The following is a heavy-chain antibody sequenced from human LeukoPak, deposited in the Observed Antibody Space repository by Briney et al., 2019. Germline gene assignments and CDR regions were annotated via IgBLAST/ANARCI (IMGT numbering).Heavy chain of an antibody. CDR1: GFTFSSYA. Sequence: GGSLRLSCAASGFTFSSYAMSWVRQAPGQGLEWVSGISGSGDNTYYADSVRGRFTISRDKSKSTVHLQMNSLGVEDTAIYFCARGRKLGAPTYFFDYWGQGTRVTVSS. D-gene: IGHD1-26*01. CDR2: ISGSGDNT. V-gene: IGHV3-23*01. CDR3: ARGRKLGAPTYFFDY. J-gene: IGHJ4*02.